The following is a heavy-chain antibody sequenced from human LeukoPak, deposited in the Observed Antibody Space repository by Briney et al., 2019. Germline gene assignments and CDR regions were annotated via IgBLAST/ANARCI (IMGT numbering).Heavy chain of an antibody. CDR3: ASEKRRPTYYYDTSGFNY. Sequence: ASVKVSCKASGYTFSNYAMNWVRQAPGRGLEWMGWINTNTGNPTYAQGFTGRFVFSLDTSVSTAYLQISSLKADDTAVYYCASEKRRPTYYYDTSGFNYWGQGTLVTVSS. D-gene: IGHD3-22*01. CDR2: INTNTGNP. CDR1: GYTFSNYA. J-gene: IGHJ4*02. V-gene: IGHV7-4-1*02.